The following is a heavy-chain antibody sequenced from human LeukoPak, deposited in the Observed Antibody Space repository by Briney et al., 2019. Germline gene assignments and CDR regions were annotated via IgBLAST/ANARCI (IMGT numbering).Heavy chain of an antibody. CDR2: IKQDGSEK. CDR3: ARAVGIAVAGREYYFDY. V-gene: IGHV3-7*01. D-gene: IGHD6-19*01. J-gene: IGHJ4*02. CDR1: GFTFSSYW. Sequence: GGSLRLSCAASGFTFSSYWMSWVRQAPGKGLEWVANIKQDGSEKYYVDSVKGRFTISRDNAKNSLYLQMNSLRAEDTAVYYCARAVGIAVAGREYYFDYWGQGTLVTVSS.